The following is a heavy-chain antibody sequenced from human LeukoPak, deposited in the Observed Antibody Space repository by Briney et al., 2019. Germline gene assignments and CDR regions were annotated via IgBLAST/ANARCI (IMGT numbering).Heavy chain of an antibody. J-gene: IGHJ4*02. CDR1: GASVSDGSCY. D-gene: IGHD1-1*01. CDR2: LYYSGRT. V-gene: IGHV4-61*03. Sequence: PSETLSLTCSVSGASVSDGSCYWSWIRQPPGKGLEWIGFLYYSGRTNYSPSLSGRVSTSIDTSKNHFSLNLTSVTAADTAVYYCARGLSTGREDYFDFWGQGTLVSVSS. CDR3: ARGLSTGREDYFDF.